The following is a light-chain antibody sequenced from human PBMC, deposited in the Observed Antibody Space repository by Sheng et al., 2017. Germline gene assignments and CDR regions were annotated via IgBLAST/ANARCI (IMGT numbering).Light chain of an antibody. CDR3: QQGFSTPFT. Sequence: DIRMTQSPSSLSASVGRQSHHLLPGKSEHWQLFKLVSEETRAAPKLLVYAASSLPSGVPSRFXGSGSGTDFTLTITSLQPEDFATYSCQQGFSTPFTFGPGTKMDI. J-gene: IGKJ3*01. CDR2: AAS. CDR1: EHWQL. V-gene: IGKV1-39*01.